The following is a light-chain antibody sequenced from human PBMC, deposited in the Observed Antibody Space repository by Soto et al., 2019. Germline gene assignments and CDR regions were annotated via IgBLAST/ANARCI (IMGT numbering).Light chain of an antibody. J-gene: IGKJ5*01. V-gene: IGKV3-20*01. Sequence: EIVLTQSPGTLSLSPGERATLSCRASQSVSSNNLAWYHQKPGQTRRLLIYGASSRATGIPDRFSGSGSGTDFTLTISRLEPEDFAVYYCQQYDNSITFGQGTRLEIE. CDR3: QQYDNSIT. CDR1: QSVSSNN. CDR2: GAS.